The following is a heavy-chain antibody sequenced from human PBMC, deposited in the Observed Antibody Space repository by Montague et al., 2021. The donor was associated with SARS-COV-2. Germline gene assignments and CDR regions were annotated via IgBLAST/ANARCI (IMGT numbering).Heavy chain of an antibody. J-gene: IGHJ6*02. CDR2: IFRSGAT. Sequence: SETLSLTCTVSGDSISDYYWSWIRQPPGMGLEWIGYIFRSGATNYNPPLKSRVIISLDTSKSQFSLRLSSVTAADTAMYYCARTSRGSRYFYGFDVWGQGTTVTVSS. D-gene: IGHD3-10*01. V-gene: IGHV4-59*01. CDR1: GDSISDYY. CDR3: ARTSRGSRYFYGFDV.